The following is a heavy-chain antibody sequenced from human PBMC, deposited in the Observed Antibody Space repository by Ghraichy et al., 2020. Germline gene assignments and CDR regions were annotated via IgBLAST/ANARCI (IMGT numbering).Heavy chain of an antibody. Sequence: SETLSLTCTVSGGSISSYYWSCIRQPAGKGLEWIGRIYTSGSTNYNPSLKSRVTMSVDTSKNQFSLKLSSVTAADTAVYYCARDPSPYYDSSGSGAFDIWGQGTMVTVSS. D-gene: IGHD3-22*01. CDR1: GGSISSYY. V-gene: IGHV4-4*07. CDR2: IYTSGST. CDR3: ARDPSPYYDSSGSGAFDI. J-gene: IGHJ3*02.